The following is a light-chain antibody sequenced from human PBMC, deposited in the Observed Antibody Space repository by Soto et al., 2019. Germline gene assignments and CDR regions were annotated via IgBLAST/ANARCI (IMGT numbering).Light chain of an antibody. CDR3: QQRSNWPIT. CDR1: QSLGSD. CDR2: DAS. V-gene: IGKV3-11*01. J-gene: IGKJ5*01. Sequence: EIVMTQSPGTLSLSPGDTATLSCRASQSLGSDLAWYQQKPGQAPRLLIYDASNRAAGIPARFSGSGSGTDFTLTISSLEPEDFAVYYCQQRSNWPITFGQGTRLEIK.